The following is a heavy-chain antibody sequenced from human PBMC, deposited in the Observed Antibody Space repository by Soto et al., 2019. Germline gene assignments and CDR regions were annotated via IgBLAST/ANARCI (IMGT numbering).Heavy chain of an antibody. Sequence: EVQLLESGGGLLQPGGSLRLSCEASGFTFSSYAMSWVRQAPGKGLEWVSAIRGSGGSTYYAASVKGRFTISRDNSKNTLYLKMNSLRADDTAVYYWAKGLPGVWGQGTTVTVS. CDR3: AKGLPGV. CDR2: IRGSGGST. CDR1: GFTFSSYA. J-gene: IGHJ6*02. V-gene: IGHV3-23*01. D-gene: IGHD2-15*01.